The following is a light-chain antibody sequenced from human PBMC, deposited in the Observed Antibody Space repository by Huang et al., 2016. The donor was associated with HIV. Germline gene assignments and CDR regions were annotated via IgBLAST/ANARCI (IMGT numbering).Light chain of an antibody. CDR2: WAA. V-gene: IGKV4-1*01. CDR1: QSVLYSSNNKNH. J-gene: IGKJ4*01. CDR3: QQYYSSPPT. Sequence: DIVMTQSPDSLAVSLGERATINCKSSQSVLYSSNNKNHLAWYQQKPGPPPKLLIYWAATRESGVPDRFSGSGSGTDFTLTISSLQAEDVAVYYCQQYYSSPPTFGGGTKAEIK.